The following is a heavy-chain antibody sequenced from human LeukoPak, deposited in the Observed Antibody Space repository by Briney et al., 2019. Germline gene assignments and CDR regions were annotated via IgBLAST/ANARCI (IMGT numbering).Heavy chain of an antibody. CDR3: ARDEGDGYNYVY. CDR2: IIPILGIA. CDR1: GGTFSSYA. D-gene: IGHD5-24*01. J-gene: IGHJ4*02. Sequence: ASVKVSCKACGGTFSSYAISWVRQAPGQGLEWMGRIIPILGIANYAQKFQGRVTITADKSTRTAYMELSRLRSEDTAVYYCARDEGDGYNYVYWGQGTLVTVSS. V-gene: IGHV1-69*04.